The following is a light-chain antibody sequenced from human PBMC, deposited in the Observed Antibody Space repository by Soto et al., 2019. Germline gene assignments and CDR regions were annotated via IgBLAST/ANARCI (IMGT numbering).Light chain of an antibody. CDR1: QSVNDNH. CDR3: QLYCGSTPRGT. CDR2: GAS. Sequence: EVVLTQSPGTLSLSPGARATLSCRASQSVNDNHLAWYQQKGGQAPRLLIYGASTMDTGVPERFSGSGFGTAYSLIINRLEPEDFALYYCQLYCGSTPRGTFGPGTTVEI. V-gene: IGKV3-20*01. J-gene: IGKJ3*01.